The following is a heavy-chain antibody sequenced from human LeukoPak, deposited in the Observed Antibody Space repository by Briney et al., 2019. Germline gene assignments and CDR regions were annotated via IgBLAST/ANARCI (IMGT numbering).Heavy chain of an antibody. D-gene: IGHD3-3*01. CDR2: INPNSSDT. V-gene: IGHV1-2*02. CDR3: ARDRVCADFDY. Sequence: ASVKVSCKASGYTFTGYYIHWVRQAPEQGLEWVGWINPNSSDTKYTQNFQGRVTMTRDTSISTAYMELSRLKSDDTAMYYCARDRVCADFDYWGQGTLVTVSS. J-gene: IGHJ4*02. CDR1: GYTFTGYY.